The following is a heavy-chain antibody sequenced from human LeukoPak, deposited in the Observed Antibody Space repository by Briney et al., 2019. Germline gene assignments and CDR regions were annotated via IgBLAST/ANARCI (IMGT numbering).Heavy chain of an antibody. Sequence: ASVNVSCTASGYTFTTYAMHWVRQAPGQRLEWMGWINGDNGNTKYSQKFQGRVTITRDTSAYTAYMELRSLSSADTAVYFCARAPYDILTGYSLNWFDPWGQGTLVTVSS. CDR2: INGDNGNT. D-gene: IGHD3-9*01. CDR3: ARAPYDILTGYSLNWFDP. J-gene: IGHJ5*02. CDR1: GYTFTTYA. V-gene: IGHV1-3*01.